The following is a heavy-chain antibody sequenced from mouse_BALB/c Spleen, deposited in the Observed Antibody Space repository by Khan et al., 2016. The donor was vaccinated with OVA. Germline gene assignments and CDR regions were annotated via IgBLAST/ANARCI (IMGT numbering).Heavy chain of an antibody. CDR1: GYTFSSYW. Sequence: QVQLQQSGADLMKPGASVKISCKASGYTFSSYWIEWIKQRPGHGLEWIGDILPSSLSTNYNEKFKGKATITADISSNTAYMQLTILTSEDSAGYHCARGGYGGFAYWGQGTLVTVSA. D-gene: IGHD2-2*01. V-gene: IGHV1-9*01. CDR2: ILPSSLST. CDR3: ARGGYGGFAY. J-gene: IGHJ3*01.